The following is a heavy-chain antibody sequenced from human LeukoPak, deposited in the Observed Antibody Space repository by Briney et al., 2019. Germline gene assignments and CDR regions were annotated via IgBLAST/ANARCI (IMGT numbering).Heavy chain of an antibody. J-gene: IGHJ4*02. D-gene: IGHD2-15*01. CDR3: ATEEGSSSPLALDY. CDR1: GFTFSSYG. CDR2: ISYDGSNK. Sequence: GGSLRLSCAASGFTFSSYGMHWVRQAPGKGLEWVAVISYDGSNKYYADSVKGRFTISRDNSKNTLYLQMNSLRPEDTAEYHCATEEGSSSPLALDYWGQGTLATVSS. V-gene: IGHV3-30*03.